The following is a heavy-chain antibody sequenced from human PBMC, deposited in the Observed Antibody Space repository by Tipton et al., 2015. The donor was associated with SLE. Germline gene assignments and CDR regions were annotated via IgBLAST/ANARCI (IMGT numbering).Heavy chain of an antibody. CDR1: GGSISSSSYY. CDR3: ARSGVGWWYFDL. CDR2: INYSGST. J-gene: IGHJ2*01. D-gene: IGHD1-14*01. Sequence: TLSLTCTVSGGSISSSSYYWGWIRQPPGKGLEWIGSINYSGSTYYNPSLKSRVTISVDTSKNQFSLKLSSVTAADTAVYYCARSGVGWWYFDLWGRGTLVTVSS. V-gene: IGHV4-39*07.